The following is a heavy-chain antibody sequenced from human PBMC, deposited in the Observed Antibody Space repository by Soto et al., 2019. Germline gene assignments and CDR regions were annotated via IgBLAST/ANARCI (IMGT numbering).Heavy chain of an antibody. Sequence: GGSLRLSCAASGFIFSDHYMDWVRQAPGKGLEWVGRIKNKVYTYTTEYAASVKGRFTISRDDSQNSLYLEMNSLKIEDTAVYYCARVMGYDFWSSYCDYWGQGTLVTVSS. D-gene: IGHD3-3*01. CDR2: IKNKVYTYTT. J-gene: IGHJ4*02. V-gene: IGHV3-72*01. CDR1: GFIFSDHY. CDR3: ARVMGYDFWSSYCDY.